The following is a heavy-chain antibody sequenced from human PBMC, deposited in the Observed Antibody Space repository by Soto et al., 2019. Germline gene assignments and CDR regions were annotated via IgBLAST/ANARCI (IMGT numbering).Heavy chain of an antibody. V-gene: IGHV3-23*01. D-gene: IGHD4-17*01. CDR1: GFTFSSYA. CDR2: ISGSSGST. J-gene: IGHJ2*01. Sequence: EVQLLESGGGLVQPGGSLRLSCAASGFTFSSYAMSWVRQAPGKGLEWVSAISGSSGSTYYADSVKGQFTISRDNSKNRLYLQMTSLRAEDTAVDYCAKAVTTVTGGRRYFDLWGRGTLVTVSS. CDR3: AKAVTTVTGGRRYFDL.